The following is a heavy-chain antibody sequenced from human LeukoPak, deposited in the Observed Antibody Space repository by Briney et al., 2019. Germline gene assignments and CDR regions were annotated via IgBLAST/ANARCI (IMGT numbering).Heavy chain of an antibody. CDR3: ARDRPGRYCSSNSCYTASPFDP. CDR1: RGTFSNYA. Sequence: ASVKVSCKASRGTFSNYAISWVRQAPGQGLEWMGGIIPKFGTAIYAQKFQGRVTITEDESTSTAYTELSSLRSEDTAVYYCARDRPGRYCSSNSCYTASPFDPWGQGTLVTVSS. CDR2: IIPKFGTA. V-gene: IGHV1-69*13. D-gene: IGHD2-2*02. J-gene: IGHJ5*02.